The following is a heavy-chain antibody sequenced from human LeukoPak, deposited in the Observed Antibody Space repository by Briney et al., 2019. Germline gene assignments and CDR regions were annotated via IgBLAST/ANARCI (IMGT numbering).Heavy chain of an antibody. J-gene: IGHJ6*02. D-gene: IGHD2-2*01. CDR3: ARDSRASRYYYYGMDV. CDR1: GFTFSSYA. Sequence: GGSLRLSCAVSGFTFSSYAMSWVRPAPGKGLEWGSGISGSGGSTYYADSVKGRFTISRDNSKNTLYLQMNSLRAEDTAVYYCARDSRASRYYYYGMDVWGQGTTVTVSS. CDR2: ISGSGGST. V-gene: IGHV3-23*01.